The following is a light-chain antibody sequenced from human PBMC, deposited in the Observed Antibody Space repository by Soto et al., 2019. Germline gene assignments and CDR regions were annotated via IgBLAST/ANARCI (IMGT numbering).Light chain of an antibody. CDR2: AAS. J-gene: IGKJ1*01. V-gene: IGKV1-12*01. CDR3: QQANSFPWT. Sequence: DIQLTQSPSFLSASVGDRVTITCRASQGISSYLAWYQQKPGKAPKLLIYAASSLQSGVPSRFSSSGSGTYFTLTISSLQPEDFATYYCQQANSFPWTFGQGTKVEIK. CDR1: QGISSY.